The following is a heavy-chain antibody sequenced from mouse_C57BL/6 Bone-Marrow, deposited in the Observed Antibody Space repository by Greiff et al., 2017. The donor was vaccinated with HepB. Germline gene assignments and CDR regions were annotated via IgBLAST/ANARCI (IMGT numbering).Heavy chain of an antibody. CDR2: ISDGGSYT. CDR1: GFTFSSYA. Sequence: EVMLVESGGGLVKPGGSLKLSCAASGFTFSSYAMSWVRQTPEKRLEWVATISDGGSYTYYPDNVKGRFTISRDNAKNNLYLQMSHLKSEDTAMYYCARDPIYYDSLFDYWGQGTTLTVSS. V-gene: IGHV5-4*01. J-gene: IGHJ2*01. D-gene: IGHD2-4*01. CDR3: ARDPIYYDSLFDY.